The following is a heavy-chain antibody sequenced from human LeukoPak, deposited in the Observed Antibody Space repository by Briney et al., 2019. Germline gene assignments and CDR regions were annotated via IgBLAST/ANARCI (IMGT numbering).Heavy chain of an antibody. J-gene: IGHJ6*03. CDR1: GGSFRGYY. CDR3: ARGRVVTPLGYYYYYYYMDV. CDR2: INHSGST. D-gene: IGHD4-23*01. Sequence: SETLSLTCAVYGGSFRGYYWSWIRQPPGKGLEWIGEINHSGSTNYNPSLKSRVTISVDTSKNQFSLKLSSVTAADTAVYYRARGRVVTPLGYYYYYYYMDVWGKGTTVTVSS. V-gene: IGHV4-34*01.